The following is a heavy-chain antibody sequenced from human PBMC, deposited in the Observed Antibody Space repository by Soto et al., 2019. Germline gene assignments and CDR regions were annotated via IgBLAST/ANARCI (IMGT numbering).Heavy chain of an antibody. J-gene: IGHJ6*02. Sequence: XGSLILSCAASGFTFSSYDMHWVRQATGKGLEWVSAIGTAGDPYYPGSVKGRFTISRENAKNSLYLQMNSLRAGDTAVYYCARGGYSSGWYGAYYYYGMDVWPQGTTVTVSS. D-gene: IGHD6-19*01. CDR2: IGTAGDP. CDR3: ARGGYSSGWYGAYYYYGMDV. V-gene: IGHV3-13*05. CDR1: GFTFSSYD.